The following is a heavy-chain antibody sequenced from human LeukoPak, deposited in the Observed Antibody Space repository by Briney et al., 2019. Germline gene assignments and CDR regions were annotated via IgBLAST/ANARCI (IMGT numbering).Heavy chain of an antibody. CDR1: GFTFSSYA. CDR3: AREGDYYGSGSYYTPGAFDI. V-gene: IGHV3-23*01. D-gene: IGHD3-10*01. J-gene: IGHJ3*02. Sequence: PGGSLRLSCAASGFTFSSYAMSWVRQAPGKGLEWVSAISGSGGSTYYADSVKGRFTISRDNSKNTLYLQMNSLRAEDTAVYYCAREGDYYGSGSYYTPGAFDIWGQGTMVTVSS. CDR2: ISGSGGST.